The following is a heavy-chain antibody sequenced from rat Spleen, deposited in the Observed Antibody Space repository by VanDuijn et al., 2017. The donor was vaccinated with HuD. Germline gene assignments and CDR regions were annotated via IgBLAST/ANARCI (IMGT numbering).Heavy chain of an antibody. J-gene: IGHJ2*01. Sequence: EVQLVETGGGLVQPGRSLKLSCVASGFTFSSYWMYWIRQAPGKGLEWVSSINTDGGSTYYPDSVKGRFTISRDNAENTVYLQMNSLQTEDTAIYFCTRSAPYYGYTFDYWGQGVMVTVSS. CDR2: INTDGGST. CDR3: TRSAPYYGYTFDY. D-gene: IGHD1-9*01. CDR1: GFTFSSYW. V-gene: IGHV5-58*01.